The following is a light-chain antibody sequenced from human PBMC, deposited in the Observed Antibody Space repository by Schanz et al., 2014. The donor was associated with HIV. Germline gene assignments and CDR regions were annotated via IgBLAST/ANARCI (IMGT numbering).Light chain of an antibody. Sequence: QSVLTQPASVSGSPGQSITISCSGTSSDIGGSNYVSWYQQHPGRAPKVLIYDVRDRPSGVSNRFSGSKSGNTASLTISGLQAEDEAEYFCSSYAGSNSYVFGTGTKLTVL. J-gene: IGLJ1*01. CDR3: SSYAGSNSYV. CDR1: SSDIGGSNY. CDR2: DVR. V-gene: IGLV2-14*03.